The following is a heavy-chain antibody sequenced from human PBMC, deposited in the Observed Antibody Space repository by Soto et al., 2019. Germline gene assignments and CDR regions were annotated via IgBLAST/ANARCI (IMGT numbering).Heavy chain of an antibody. D-gene: IGHD3-10*01. V-gene: IGHV1-3*05. Sequence: QVQLVQSGAEEKKPGASVKVSCKASGYTFTSYAMHWVRQAPGQRLEWMGWINAGNGNTKYSQKLQGRVTITRDTSATTAYMELSSLRSEDTAVYYCARSPGGPMTPGDYWCQGTLVTVSS. CDR1: GYTFTSYA. J-gene: IGHJ4*02. CDR2: INAGNGNT. CDR3: ARSPGGPMTPGDY.